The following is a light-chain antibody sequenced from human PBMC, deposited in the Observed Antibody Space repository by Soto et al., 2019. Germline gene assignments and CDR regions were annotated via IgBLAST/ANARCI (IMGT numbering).Light chain of an antibody. Sequence: IQLTQSPASLSAAVGDRVTFTCRASQDIAIYLAWYQQKPGEAPNLLIHTASTLHGGVPSRFSGSGSGTDFTLTISSLQPEDFATYYCQQTYTTPEITCGQGTRREI. CDR1: QDIAIY. CDR2: TAS. V-gene: IGKV1-9*01. CDR3: QQTYTTPEIT. J-gene: IGKJ5*01.